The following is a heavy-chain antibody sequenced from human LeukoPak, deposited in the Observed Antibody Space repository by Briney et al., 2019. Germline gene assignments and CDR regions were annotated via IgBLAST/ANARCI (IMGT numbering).Heavy chain of an antibody. CDR1: GFTFSTYA. D-gene: IGHD3-10*01. CDR2: ISGSGDST. V-gene: IGHV3-23*01. J-gene: IGHJ4*02. CDR3: AKGGLWFGKNDY. Sequence: PGGSLRLSCAASGFTFSTYAMSWVRQAPGKGLEWVSAISGSGDSTYYADSVKGRFTISRDNSKGTLYLQMNSLRAEDTAVYYCAKGGLWFGKNDYWGQGTLVTVSS.